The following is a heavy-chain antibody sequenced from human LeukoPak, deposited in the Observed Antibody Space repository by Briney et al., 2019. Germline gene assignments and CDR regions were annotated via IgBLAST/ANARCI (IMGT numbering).Heavy chain of an antibody. J-gene: IGHJ3*02. V-gene: IGHV4-30-2*01. CDR2: IYHSGSI. Sequence: SQTLSLTCTVSGGSISSGGYYWSWIRQPPGKGLEWIGYIYHSGSIYYNPSLKSRVTISVDRSKNQFSLKLSSVTAADTAVYYYARDERMYSSSWYDAFDIWGQGTMVTVSS. CDR3: ARDERMYSSSWYDAFDI. D-gene: IGHD6-13*01. CDR1: GGSISSGGYY.